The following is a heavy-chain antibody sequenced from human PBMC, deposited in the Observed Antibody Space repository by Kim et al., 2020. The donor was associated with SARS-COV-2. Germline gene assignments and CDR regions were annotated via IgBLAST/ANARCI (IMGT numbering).Heavy chain of an antibody. CDR2: ISGNSGST. D-gene: IGHD5-18*01. CDR1: GFTFSSYA. J-gene: IGHJ4*02. V-gene: IGHV3-23*01. CDR3: AKPGIQFWSPYYFHS. Sequence: GGSLRLSCAASGFTFSSYAMSWVRQAPGKGLEWVSLISGNSGSTFYAASVRGRFTISRDNSKNTLYLQMNSLRAEDTAVYYCAKPGIQFWSPYYFHSWGQGTLVTVSS.